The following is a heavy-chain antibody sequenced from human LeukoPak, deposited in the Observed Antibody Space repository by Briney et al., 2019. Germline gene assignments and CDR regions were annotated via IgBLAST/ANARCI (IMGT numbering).Heavy chain of an antibody. Sequence: PGGSLRLSCAASGFIFGDYTMHWVRQAPGKGLDWVSLISWDGGRTYYADSVKGRFTISRDNSKNSLYLQMNSLRTEDTALYYCTKDISASTWGNAFDIWGQGTMVTVSS. D-gene: IGHD2-2*01. V-gene: IGHV3-43*01. CDR2: ISWDGGRT. CDR1: GFIFGDYT. CDR3: TKDISASTWGNAFDI. J-gene: IGHJ3*02.